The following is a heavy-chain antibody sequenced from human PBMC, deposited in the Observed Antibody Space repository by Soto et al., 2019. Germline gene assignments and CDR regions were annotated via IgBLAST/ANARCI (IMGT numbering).Heavy chain of an antibody. J-gene: IGHJ4*02. CDR2: ISSSGSTI. Sequence: GGSLILSCAASGFTFGDYDMSWIRQAPGKGLEWVSYISSSGSTIYYADSVKGRFTISRDNAKNSLYLQMNSLRAEDTAVYYCARDSGVLGSSRQHFDYWGQGTLVTVSS. CDR3: ARDSGVLGSSRQHFDY. CDR1: GFTFGDYD. V-gene: IGHV3-11*01. D-gene: IGHD2-8*01.